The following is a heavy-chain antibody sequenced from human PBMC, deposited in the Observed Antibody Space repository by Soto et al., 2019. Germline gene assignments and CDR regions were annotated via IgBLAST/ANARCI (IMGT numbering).Heavy chain of an antibody. V-gene: IGHV3-33*01. D-gene: IGHD2-15*01. Sequence: GGSLRLSCAASGFTFSSYGMHWVRQAPGKGLEGVAVIWYDGSNKYYADSVKGRFTISRDNSKNTLYLQMNSLRAEDTAVYYCARDADSTFDYWGQGTLVTVSS. CDR1: GFTFSSYG. CDR3: ARDADSTFDY. J-gene: IGHJ4*02. CDR2: IWYDGSNK.